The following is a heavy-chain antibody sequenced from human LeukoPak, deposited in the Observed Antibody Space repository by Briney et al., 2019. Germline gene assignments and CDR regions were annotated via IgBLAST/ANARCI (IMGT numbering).Heavy chain of an antibody. Sequence: SQTLSITCAVYVGSFSGYYWTWISQPPGKGLDWIGEINHSGSTNYNPSLKSRVTISVDTSKNQFYLKLNSVTATDTAVYYCARRVRSADYRLDYWGQGTLVTVSS. J-gene: IGHJ4*02. CDR1: VGSFSGYY. D-gene: IGHD4-11*01. CDR3: ARRVRSADYRLDY. CDR2: INHSGST. V-gene: IGHV4-34*01.